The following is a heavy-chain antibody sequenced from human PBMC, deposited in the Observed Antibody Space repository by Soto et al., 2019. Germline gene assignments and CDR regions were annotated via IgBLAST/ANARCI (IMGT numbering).Heavy chain of an antibody. CDR2: IYYSGST. CDR3: ARRWGRTFDY. CDR1: GGSINNNYYY. D-gene: IGHD7-27*01. Sequence: SETLSLTCSVSGGSINNNYYYWGWVRQPPGKGLEWIGYIYYSGSTNYNPSLKSRVTISVDTSKNQFSLKLSSVTAADTAVYYCARRWGRTFDYWGQGTLVTVSS. V-gene: IGHV4-61*05. J-gene: IGHJ4*02.